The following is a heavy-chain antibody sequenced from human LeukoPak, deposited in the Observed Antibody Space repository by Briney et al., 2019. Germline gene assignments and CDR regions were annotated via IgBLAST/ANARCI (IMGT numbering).Heavy chain of an antibody. CDR3: AREDDGDDAFDI. CDR2: ISGSGGST. CDR1: GFTFSSYA. Sequence: GGSLRLSCAASGFTFSSYAMSWVRQAPGKGLEWVSAISGSGGSTYYADSVKGRFTISRDNAKNSLYLQMNSLRDEDTAVYYCAREDDGDDAFDIWGQGTMVTVSS. V-gene: IGHV3-23*01. J-gene: IGHJ3*02. D-gene: IGHD4-17*01.